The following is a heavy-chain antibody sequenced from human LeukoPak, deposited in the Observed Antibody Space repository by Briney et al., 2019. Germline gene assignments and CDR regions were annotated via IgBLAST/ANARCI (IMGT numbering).Heavy chain of an antibody. CDR1: GYTFTSYG. CDR3: ARGPQYYDILTDQAQKDAVDYYYYYMDV. Sequence: SVKVSCKASGYTFTSYGISWVRQAPGQGLEWMGRIIPIFGTANYAQKFQGRVTITTDESTSTAYMELSSLRAEDTAVYDCARGPQYYDILTDQAQKDAVDYYYYYMDVWGKGTTVTVSS. CDR2: IIPIFGTA. V-gene: IGHV1-69*05. D-gene: IGHD3-9*01. J-gene: IGHJ6*03.